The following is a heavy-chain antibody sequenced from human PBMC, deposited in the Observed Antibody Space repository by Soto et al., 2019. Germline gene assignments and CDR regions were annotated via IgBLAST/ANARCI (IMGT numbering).Heavy chain of an antibody. J-gene: IGHJ6*02. Sequence: PGGSQRVSSAASELTFSSYARSWVREGPVKVLEWGCIISGSGGSTYYADSVKGRFTISRDNSKNTLYLQMNSLRAEDTAVYYCAKTRARVGFWSGRPYYYYYGMDVWGQGTTVTVSS. CDR1: ELTFSSYA. CDR3: AKTRARVGFWSGRPYYYYYGMDV. D-gene: IGHD3-3*01. V-gene: IGHV3-23*01. CDR2: ISGSGGST.